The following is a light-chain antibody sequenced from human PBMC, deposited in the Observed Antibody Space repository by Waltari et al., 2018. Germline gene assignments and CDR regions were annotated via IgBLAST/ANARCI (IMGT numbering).Light chain of an antibody. CDR1: SSDLGGYSF. CDR2: DVS. Sequence: QSALTQPASVSGSPGQSITISCTRSSSDLGGYSFVSWYQQHPSKAPKLMIYDVSHRPSGVSNRFSGSQSGNTASLTISGLQPEDEADYYCSSYTSIIPPFLFGTGTKVTVL. J-gene: IGLJ1*01. V-gene: IGLV2-14*01. CDR3: SSYTSIIPPFL.